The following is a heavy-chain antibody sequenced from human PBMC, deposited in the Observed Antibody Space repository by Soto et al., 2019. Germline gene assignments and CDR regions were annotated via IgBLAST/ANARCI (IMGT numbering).Heavy chain of an antibody. CDR1: GGSISGGVHS. CDR3: ARDIMPLTNDWYFDL. CDR2: IFDSGST. J-gene: IGHJ2*01. V-gene: IGHV4-30-4*01. Sequence: QVQLQESGPGLVKPSETLSLTCTVSGGSISGGVHSWSWIRQPPGKGLEWIGHIFDSGSTYYNPSLKSRLTISGDTCTNQFSLGLSSVTAADSAVYYCARDIMPLTNDWYFDLWGRGTLVTVSS. D-gene: IGHD2-8*01.